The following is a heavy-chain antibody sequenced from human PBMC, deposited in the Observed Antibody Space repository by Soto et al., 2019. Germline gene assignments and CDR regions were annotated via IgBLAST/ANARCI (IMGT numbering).Heavy chain of an antibody. CDR2: FDPEDGET. CDR3: ATEPLQYCSSTSCYSNY. Sequence: ASVKVSCKVSGYTLTELSMHWVRQAPGKGLEWMGGFDPEDGETIYAQKFQGRVTMTEDTSTDTAYMELSSLRSEDTAVYYCATEPLQYCSSTSCYSNYWGQGTLVTVSS. V-gene: IGHV1-24*01. CDR1: GYTLTELS. D-gene: IGHD2-2*01. J-gene: IGHJ4*02.